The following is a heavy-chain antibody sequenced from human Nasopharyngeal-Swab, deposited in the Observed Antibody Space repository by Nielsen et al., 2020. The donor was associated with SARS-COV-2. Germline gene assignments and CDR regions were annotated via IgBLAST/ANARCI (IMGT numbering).Heavy chain of an antibody. Sequence: GGSLRLSCAASGFTFSSYWMSWVRHAPGQGLEWVANIKQDGSEKYYVDSVKCRFTISRDNAKNSLYLQMNSLRAEDTAVYYCARDYYDSSGYGLDYFDYWGQGTLVTVSS. CDR1: GFTFSSYW. D-gene: IGHD3-22*01. J-gene: IGHJ4*02. CDR3: ARDYYDSSGYGLDYFDY. CDR2: IKQDGSEK. V-gene: IGHV3-7*01.